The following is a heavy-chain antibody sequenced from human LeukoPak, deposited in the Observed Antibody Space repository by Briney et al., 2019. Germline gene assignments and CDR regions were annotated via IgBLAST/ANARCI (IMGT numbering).Heavy chain of an antibody. V-gene: IGHV4-34*01. CDR3: ARDLGYLDAFDI. D-gene: IGHD5-18*01. CDR1: GDSFSGYY. Sequence: SETLSLTCAVYGDSFSGYYRGWIRQPPGKGLEWIGEINHSGTINYNPSLKSRVTILVDTSKNQFSLNLSSVTAADTAVYYCARDLGYLDAFDIWGQGTMVTVSS. J-gene: IGHJ3*02. CDR2: INHSGTI.